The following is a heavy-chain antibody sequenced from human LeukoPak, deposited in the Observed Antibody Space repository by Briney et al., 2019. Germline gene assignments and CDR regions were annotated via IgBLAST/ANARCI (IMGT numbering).Heavy chain of an antibody. Sequence: ASVKVSCKASGYTFTGYHIHWVRQAPGQGLEWMGWINPNTGGTNCAQNFQDRVTMTRDTSINTAYMELGRLTSDDTAVYFCARGATRLATAGAEFDSWGQGTLVIVSS. D-gene: IGHD6-13*01. J-gene: IGHJ4*02. CDR1: GYTFTGYH. V-gene: IGHV1-2*02. CDR3: ARGATRLATAGAEFDS. CDR2: INPNTGGT.